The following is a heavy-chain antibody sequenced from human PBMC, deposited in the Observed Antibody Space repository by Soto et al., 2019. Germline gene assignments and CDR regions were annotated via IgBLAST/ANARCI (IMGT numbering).Heavy chain of an antibody. CDR1: VSTFGTFT. CDR3: ARVMCGECSSYYYYSMDV. J-gene: IGHJ6*02. D-gene: IGHD2-21*01. CDR2: IGTTSGSI. Sequence: RLSCTASVSTFGTFTMNWGRQAPGKGLEGVSSIGTTSGSIYKGASVRGRFTISRDNAKNSLYLQMDSLRSEDTAVYYCARVMCGECSSYYYYSMDVGGQGTAVTVSS. V-gene: IGHV3-21*01.